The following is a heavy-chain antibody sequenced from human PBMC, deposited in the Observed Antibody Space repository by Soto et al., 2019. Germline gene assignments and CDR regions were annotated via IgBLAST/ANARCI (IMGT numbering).Heavy chain of an antibody. V-gene: IGHV3-74*01. CDR2: IKTDGTYA. CDR1: GFTFSTYW. J-gene: IGHJ4*02. CDR3: AAGGSGYYAN. Sequence: EVQLVESGGDLVQPGGSLRLSCAASGFTFSTYWMHWVRQAPGKGLLWVSRIKTDGTYATYADSVKGRFTISRDNAKNTLYLQMNILRGEDAAVYYCAAGGSGYYANWGQGTLVTVSS. D-gene: IGHD3-22*01.